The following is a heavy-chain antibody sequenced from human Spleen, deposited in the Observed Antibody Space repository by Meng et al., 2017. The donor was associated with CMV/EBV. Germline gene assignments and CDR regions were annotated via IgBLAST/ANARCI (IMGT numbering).Heavy chain of an antibody. CDR2: IYPGDFDT. CDR1: GYSFTTYW. CDR3: ARGGYCTGGSCPGTDPFDM. J-gene: IGHJ3*02. Sequence: GESLKISCRTSGYSFTTYWIAWLRQKPGKGLEWMGIIYPGDFDTRYSPSFQGQVTISADKSITTAYLQWSSLTASDTATYYCARGGYCTGGSCPGTDPFDMWGQGTTVTVSS. D-gene: IGHD2-15*01. V-gene: IGHV5-51*01.